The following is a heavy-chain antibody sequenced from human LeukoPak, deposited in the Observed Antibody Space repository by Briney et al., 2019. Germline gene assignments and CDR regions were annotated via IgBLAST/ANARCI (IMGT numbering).Heavy chain of an antibody. CDR2: IIPIFGIA. CDR3: ARNYDSSGSTGDY. CDR1: GGTFSSYA. Sequence: SVKVSCKASGGTFSSYAISWVRQAPGQGLEWMGRIIPIFGIANYAQEFQGRVTITADKSTSTAYMELSSLRSEDTAVYYCARNYDSSGSTGDYWGQGTLVTVSS. V-gene: IGHV1-69*04. J-gene: IGHJ4*02. D-gene: IGHD3-22*01.